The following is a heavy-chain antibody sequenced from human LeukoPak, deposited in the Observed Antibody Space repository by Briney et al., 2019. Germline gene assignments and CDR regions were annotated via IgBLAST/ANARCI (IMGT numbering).Heavy chain of an antibody. CDR1: GASISRYY. J-gene: IGHJ4*02. V-gene: IGHV4-59*12. CDR2: FHHSGNT. CDR3: TRRAAALDS. D-gene: IGHD6-13*01. Sequence: SSETLSLTCSVSGASISRYYWSWIRQPPGKGLEWIGYFHHSGNTNYSPSLSSRITMSVDTSKNQFSLRLNSVTAADTAIYYCTRRAAALDSWGQGTLVTVSS.